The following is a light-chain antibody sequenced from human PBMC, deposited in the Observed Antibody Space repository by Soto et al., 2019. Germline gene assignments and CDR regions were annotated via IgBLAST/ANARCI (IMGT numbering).Light chain of an antibody. CDR1: QNIGIR. Sequence: DIQMTQSPSTLSPSVGDRITITCRASQNIGIRLAWYQQKPGKAPKVLIYDASTLESGVPLRFSCSGSGTDFFFTISSLQHDDFATYYCQHYGGLWTFGLGTRVEVK. CDR3: QHYGGLWT. V-gene: IGKV1-5*01. J-gene: IGKJ1*01. CDR2: DAS.